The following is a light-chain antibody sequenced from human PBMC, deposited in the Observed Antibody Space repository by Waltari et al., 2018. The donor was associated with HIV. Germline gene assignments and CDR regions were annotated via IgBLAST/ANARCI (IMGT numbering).Light chain of an antibody. V-gene: IGLV2-14*01. J-gene: IGLJ3*02. Sequence: QSALTQPASMSGSPGQSITISCTASSLDIGLYDFISWYTHLPHTPPQLIIYGVNRRPPGVSSRFSASKSADMASLTISGLQPEDEADYYCTSHTLTHILLFGGGTRLTVL. CDR2: GVN. CDR3: TSHTLTHILL. CDR1: SLDIGLYDF.